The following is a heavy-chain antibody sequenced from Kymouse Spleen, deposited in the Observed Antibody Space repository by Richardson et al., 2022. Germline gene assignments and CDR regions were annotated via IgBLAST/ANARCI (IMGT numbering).Heavy chain of an antibody. V-gene: IGHV3-15*01. J-gene: IGHJ6*02. Sequence: EVQLVESGGGLVKPGGSLRLSCAASGFTFSNAWMSWVRQAPGKGLEWVGRIKSKTDGGTTDYAAPVKGRFTISRDDSKNTLYLQMNSLKTEDTAVYYCTTAEQWLVYYYYGMDVWGQGTTVTVSS. CDR2: IKSKTDGGTT. CDR3: TTAEQWLVYYYYGMDV. CDR1: GFTFSNAW. D-gene: IGHD6-19*01.